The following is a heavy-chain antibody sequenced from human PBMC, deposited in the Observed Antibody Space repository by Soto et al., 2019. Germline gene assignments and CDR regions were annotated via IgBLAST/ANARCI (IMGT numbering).Heavy chain of an antibody. D-gene: IGHD3-3*01. J-gene: IGHJ4*02. CDR3: AKTRRYYDFWSGLDY. CDR1: GFTFNNFP. CDR2: IGHSDYNT. V-gene: IGHV3-23*01. Sequence: GGSLRLSCAASGFTFNNFPINWVRQAPGKGLEWVSCIGHSDYNTYYADSVKGRFTVSRDISKTTLFLQMNSLRAEDTAVYYCAKTRRYYDFWSGLDYWGQGTLVTVSS.